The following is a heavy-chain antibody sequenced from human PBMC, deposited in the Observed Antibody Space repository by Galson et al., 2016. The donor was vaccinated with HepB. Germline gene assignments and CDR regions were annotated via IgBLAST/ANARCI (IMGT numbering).Heavy chain of an antibody. CDR1: GFNFPTSG. J-gene: IGHJ4*02. Sequence: SLRLSCAASGFNFPTSGMHWVRQAPGKGLEWVAIIWSDENNRYYADSVKGRFTISRDNSKNTVFLEMNSMRAEDTAVYYCAREVPDTYTRGWAYDYWGQGTLVTVSS. D-gene: IGHD3-16*01. CDR2: IWSDENNR. V-gene: IGHV3-33*01. CDR3: AREVPDTYTRGWAYDY.